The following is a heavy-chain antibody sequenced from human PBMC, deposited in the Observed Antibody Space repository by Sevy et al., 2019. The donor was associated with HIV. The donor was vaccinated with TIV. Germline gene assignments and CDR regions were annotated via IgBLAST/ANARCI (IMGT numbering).Heavy chain of an antibody. J-gene: IGHJ4*02. Sequence: GGSLRLSCAASGFTFSAYWMSWVRQAPGKGLEWVANIKQDGSEKYHVDSVKGRFIISRDNAKNFLYLQMNSLRAEDTAVYYCGRSIAVAGGDYWGQGTLVTVSS. D-gene: IGHD6-19*01. V-gene: IGHV3-7*01. CDR1: GFTFSAYW. CDR2: IKQDGSEK. CDR3: GRSIAVAGGDY.